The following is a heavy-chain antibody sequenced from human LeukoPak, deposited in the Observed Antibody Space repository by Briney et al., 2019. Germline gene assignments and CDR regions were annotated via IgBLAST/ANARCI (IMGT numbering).Heavy chain of an antibody. J-gene: IGHJ4*02. CDR2: ISASGVSS. Sequence: GGSLRLSCAASGFTFSSYAMSWVRQAPGKGLEWVSGISASGVSSYYGNSMKGRFTVSRDNSQNTLYLQMNSLRVEDTAVYYCAKYRSATMSASFDYWGQGTLVTVAS. CDR1: GFTFSSYA. V-gene: IGHV3-23*01. CDR3: AKYRSATMSASFDY. D-gene: IGHD1-1*01.